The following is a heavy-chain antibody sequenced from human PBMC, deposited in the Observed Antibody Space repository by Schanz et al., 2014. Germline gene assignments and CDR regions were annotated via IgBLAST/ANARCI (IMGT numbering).Heavy chain of an antibody. CDR1: GYTFTDYH. CDR3: AREGTVIRGLSGWFDP. D-gene: IGHD3-10*01. Sequence: QVQLVQSGAEVKKPGASVKVSCKSSGYTFTDYHIHWVRQAPGQGLEYMGRINPNSGGPNFAQQFKGRVTMTRDTAISTVYMELSRLRSDDTAVYYCAREGTVIRGLSGWFDPWGQGTLVTVSS. V-gene: IGHV1-2*06. J-gene: IGHJ5*02. CDR2: INPNSGGP.